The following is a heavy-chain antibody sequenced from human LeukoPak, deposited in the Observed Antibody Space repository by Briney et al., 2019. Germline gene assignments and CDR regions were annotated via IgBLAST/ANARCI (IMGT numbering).Heavy chain of an antibody. D-gene: IGHD3-3*01. CDR2: IEYNGATK. CDR1: GFIFKNYG. Sequence: SLRLSCAASGFIFKNYGMHWARQAPGKGLEWLAFIEYNGATKDYADSVKGRFTISRDNSKNTVSLQMNSLRAEDTAVYYCAREQLPRLTYYDFWSGYYTGADYYYYYMDVWGKGTTVTVSS. J-gene: IGHJ6*03. CDR3: AREQLPRLTYYDFWSGYYTGADYYYYYMDV. V-gene: IGHV3-33*05.